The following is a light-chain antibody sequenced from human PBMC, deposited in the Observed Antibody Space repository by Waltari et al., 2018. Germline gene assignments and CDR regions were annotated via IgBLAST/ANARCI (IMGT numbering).Light chain of an antibody. CDR3: QLLNSSQWT. J-gene: IGKJ1*01. CDR1: QGISDF. Sequence: IQLTQSPSSLSASVGDRVTITCRASQGISDFLAWYQQKPGKAPKRLIYAASTLQSGVPSSFSGSGSGTDFTLTSTSLQPEDVATYYCQLLNSSQWTFGQGTKVDMK. V-gene: IGKV1-9*01. CDR2: AAS.